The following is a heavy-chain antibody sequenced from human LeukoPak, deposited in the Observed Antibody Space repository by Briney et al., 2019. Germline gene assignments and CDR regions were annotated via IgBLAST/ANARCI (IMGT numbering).Heavy chain of an antibody. D-gene: IGHD2-2*02. CDR3: ARDIGDCSSLSCYNHYYYMDV. V-gene: IGHV3-7*01. J-gene: IGHJ6*03. CDR1: GFTFSNYW. Sequence: GGSLRLSCAASGFTFSNYWTGWVRQAPGKGLEWVANIKQDGSEKYYVDSVKGRFTISRDNTKSSLYLQMNSLRDEDTAVYYCARDIGDCSSLSCYNHYYYMDVWGKGTTVTVSS. CDR2: IKQDGSEK.